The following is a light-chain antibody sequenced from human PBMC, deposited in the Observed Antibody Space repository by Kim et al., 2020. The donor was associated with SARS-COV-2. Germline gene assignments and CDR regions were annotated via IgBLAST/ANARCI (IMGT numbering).Light chain of an antibody. V-gene: IGKV3-20*01. Sequence: EVALTQSPGTLSLSPGERVTLSCRASQSVSGSFLAWYQQKPGQAPRLLIHGASNRATGTPERVSGSGSGTDFTLTISRLEPEDFAVYYCQHYDTSPPSYTFGQGTKLEI. CDR1: QSVSGSF. J-gene: IGKJ2*01. CDR3: QHYDTSPPSYT. CDR2: GAS.